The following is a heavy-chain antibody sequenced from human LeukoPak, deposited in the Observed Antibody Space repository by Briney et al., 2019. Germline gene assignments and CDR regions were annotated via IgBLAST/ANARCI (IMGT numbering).Heavy chain of an antibody. D-gene: IGHD3-3*01. CDR1: GGSISSYY. CDR3: ARHPRVVIMYYFDY. Sequence: PSETLSLTCTVSGGSISSYYWSWIRQPPGKGLEWIGYIYYSGSTNYNPSLKSRVTISVDTSKNQFSLKLSSVTAADTAVYYCARHPRVVIMYYFDYWGQGTLVTVSS. CDR2: IYYSGST. V-gene: IGHV4-59*01. J-gene: IGHJ4*02.